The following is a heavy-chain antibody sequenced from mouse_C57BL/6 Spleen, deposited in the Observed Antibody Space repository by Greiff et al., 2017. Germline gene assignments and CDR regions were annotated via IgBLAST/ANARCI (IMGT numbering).Heavy chain of an antibody. CDR1: GFSLTSYG. CDR2: IWSDGST. D-gene: IGHD1-1*01. V-gene: IGHV2-6*02. Sequence: VQLQQSGPGLVAPSQSLSITCTVSGFSLTSYGVHWVRQPPGKGLEWLVVIWSDGSTTYNSALKSRLSISKDNSKSQAFLKMNSRQTDDTAMYYCARNGETTGLFAYWGQGTLVTVSA. CDR3: ARNGETTGLFAY. J-gene: IGHJ3*01.